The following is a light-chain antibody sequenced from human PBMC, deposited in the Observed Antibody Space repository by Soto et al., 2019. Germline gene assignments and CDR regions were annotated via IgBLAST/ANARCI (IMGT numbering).Light chain of an antibody. CDR3: AAWDDSTKSHV. CDR2: YDD. CDR1: SSNIGTNA. J-gene: IGLJ1*01. Sequence: VLTQLPSVSGAPRQRVTISCSGSSSNIGTNAVNWYQQFPGKAPKLLIYYDDLLASGVSARFSGSKSGTSASLAISGLQSEDEADYYCAAWDDSTKSHVFGTETKVTVL. V-gene: IGLV1-36*01.